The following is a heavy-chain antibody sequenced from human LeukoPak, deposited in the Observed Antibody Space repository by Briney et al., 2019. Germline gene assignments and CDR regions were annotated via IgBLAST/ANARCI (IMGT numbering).Heavy chain of an antibody. V-gene: IGHV4-59*01. CDR3: ARVRSGSIDS. D-gene: IGHD6-19*01. Sequence: SETLSLTCTVSGAPISSYYWSWIRQPPGKGLEWIGYIPYSGSTNYNPSFKSRVTISIDTSKNQFSLKVRSVTAADTAVYYCARVRSGSIDSWGQGTLVTVSS. CDR2: IPYSGST. J-gene: IGHJ5*01. CDR1: GAPISSYY.